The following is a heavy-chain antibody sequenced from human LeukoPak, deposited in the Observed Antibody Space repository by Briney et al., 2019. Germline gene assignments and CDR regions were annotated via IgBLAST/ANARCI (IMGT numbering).Heavy chain of an antibody. Sequence: GGSLRLSCAASGFTFSSYWMHWVRQVPEKGLVWVSRINSDGSSTSYADSVKGRFTISRDNAKNTLYMQMNSLRAEDTAVYYCASPTSLYDSSGYYPDSWGQGTLVTVSS. V-gene: IGHV3-74*01. J-gene: IGHJ4*02. D-gene: IGHD3-22*01. CDR1: GFTFSSYW. CDR3: ASPTSLYDSSGYYPDS. CDR2: INSDGSST.